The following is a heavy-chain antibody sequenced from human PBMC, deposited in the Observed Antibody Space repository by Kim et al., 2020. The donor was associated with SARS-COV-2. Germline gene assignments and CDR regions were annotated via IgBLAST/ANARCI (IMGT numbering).Heavy chain of an antibody. CDR2: ISSSSSYI. CDR3: ARDGGHYGSGSYLNH. D-gene: IGHD3-10*01. J-gene: IGHJ5*02. V-gene: IGHV3-21*01. Sequence: GGSLRLSCAASGFTFSSYSMNWVRQATGKGLEWVSSISSSSSYIYYADSVKGRFTISRDNAKNSLYLQMNSLRAEDTAVYYCARDGGHYGSGSYLNHWGQGTLVTVSA. CDR1: GFTFSSYS.